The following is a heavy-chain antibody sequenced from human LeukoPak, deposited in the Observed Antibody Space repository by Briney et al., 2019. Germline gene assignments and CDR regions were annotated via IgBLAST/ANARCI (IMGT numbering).Heavy chain of an antibody. V-gene: IGHV4-59*01. D-gene: IGHD3-10*01. Sequence: PSETLSLTCTVSGGSISSYYWSWIRQPPGKGLEWIGYIYYSGSTNYNPSLKSRVTISVDTSKNQFSLKLSSVTAADTAVYYCARDSPGEPLGYWGQGTLVTVSS. CDR1: GGSISSYY. J-gene: IGHJ4*02. CDR2: IYYSGST. CDR3: ARDSPGEPLGY.